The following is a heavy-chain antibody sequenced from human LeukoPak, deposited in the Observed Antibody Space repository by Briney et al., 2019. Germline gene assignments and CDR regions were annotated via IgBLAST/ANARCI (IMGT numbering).Heavy chain of an antibody. CDR2: MYYSGST. V-gene: IGHV4-39*07. CDR1: GDSIIGYY. J-gene: IGHJ3*02. CDR3: ARAMNYDSSGVDI. Sequence: PSETLSLTCSVSGDSIIGYYWGWIRQPPGKGLEWIGSMYYSGSTYYNPSLKSRVTISVDTSKIQFSLRLSSVTAADTAVYYCARAMNYDSSGVDIWGLGTMVTVSS. D-gene: IGHD3-22*01.